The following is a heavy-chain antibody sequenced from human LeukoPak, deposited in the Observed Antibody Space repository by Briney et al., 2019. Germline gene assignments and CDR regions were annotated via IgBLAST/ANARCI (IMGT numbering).Heavy chain of an antibody. V-gene: IGHV4-31*03. CDR2: IYYSGST. CDR1: GGSISSGGYS. CDR3: ARQLQTDSSGYGLYAFDI. D-gene: IGHD3-22*01. J-gene: IGHJ3*02. Sequence: PSQTLSLTCTVSGGSISSGGYSWSWIRQHLGKGLEWIGYIYYSGSTYYNPSLKSRVTISVDTSKNQFSLKLSSVTAADTAVYYCARQLQTDSSGYGLYAFDIWGQGTMVTVSS.